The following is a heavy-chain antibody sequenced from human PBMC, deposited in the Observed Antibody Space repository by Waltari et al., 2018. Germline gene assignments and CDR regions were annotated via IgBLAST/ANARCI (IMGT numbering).Heavy chain of an antibody. V-gene: IGHV3-33*01. Sequence: QVQVVESGGGAVQSGRSLSLSCGVSGLTFSTFGMLWVRQAPGKGLEWVAIIWYDGIGKYYADSVKGRFTISRDNSKNSLYLQMNSLRAEDTAVYYCATTSGTNWHLNYWGQGTLVTVSS. CDR3: ATTSGTNWHLNY. CDR2: IWYDGIGK. D-gene: IGHD1-1*01. CDR1: GLTFSTFG. J-gene: IGHJ4*02.